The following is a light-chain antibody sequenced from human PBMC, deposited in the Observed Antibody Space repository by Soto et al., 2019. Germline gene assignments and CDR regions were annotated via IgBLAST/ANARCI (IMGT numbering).Light chain of an antibody. J-gene: IGKJ1*01. CDR3: QQSYSTPTWT. CDR1: QSISSY. V-gene: IGKV1-39*01. CDR2: AAS. Sequence: DIQMTQSPSSLSASVGDRVTITCRASQSISSYLNWYQQKPGKATNLMIYAASSLQSGVPSRFSGSGSGTEFTLTISSLQPEDFANYYCQQSYSTPTWTFGQGTKVDIK.